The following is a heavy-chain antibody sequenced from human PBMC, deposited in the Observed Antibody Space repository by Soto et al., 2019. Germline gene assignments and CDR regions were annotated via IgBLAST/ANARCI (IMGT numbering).Heavy chain of an antibody. CDR2: IIPIFGTA. V-gene: IGHV1-69*12. CDR1: GGTFSSYA. J-gene: IGHJ2*01. CDR3: ARGGYCGGDCYSLDWYFDL. Sequence: QVQLVQSGAEVKKPGSSVKVSCKASGGTFSSYAISWVRQAPGQGLEWMGGIIPIFGTANYAQKFQGRVTITADESTSTAYMELSSLRCEDTAVYYCARGGYCGGDCYSLDWYFDLWGRGTLVTVSS. D-gene: IGHD2-21*02.